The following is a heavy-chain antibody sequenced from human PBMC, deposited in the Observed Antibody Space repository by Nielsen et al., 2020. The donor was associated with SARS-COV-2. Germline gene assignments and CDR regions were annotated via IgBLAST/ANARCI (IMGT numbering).Heavy chain of an antibody. CDR3: VKDGAYYGVRGVVHFGY. V-gene: IGHV3-30*18. Sequence: GESLKISCAASGFTFSRFGMHWVRQAPGKGLEWVALISYDGSDQYYEDSLKGRFTISRDNSKNIVYLQMNNLRAEDTAVYYCVKDGAYYGVRGVVHFGYGGRGNLVTVSS. D-gene: IGHD3-10*01. J-gene: IGHJ4*02. CDR1: GFTFSRFG. CDR2: ISYDGSDQ.